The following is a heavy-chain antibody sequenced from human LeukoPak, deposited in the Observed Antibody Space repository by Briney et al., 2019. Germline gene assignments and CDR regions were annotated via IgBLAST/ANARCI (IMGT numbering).Heavy chain of an antibody. V-gene: IGHV3-48*04. D-gene: IGHD7-27*01. CDR3: ARDLNWGFDY. CDR1: GFTFSDYS. Sequence: PGGSLRLSCATSGFTFSDYSMNWVRQAPGKGLEWISNFRGCGPGSGSGTYYADSVKGRFIISRDTAKNSVYLQMNSLRAEDSAFYYGARDLNWGFDYWGQGALVTVSS. CDR2: FRGCGPGSGSGT. J-gene: IGHJ4*02.